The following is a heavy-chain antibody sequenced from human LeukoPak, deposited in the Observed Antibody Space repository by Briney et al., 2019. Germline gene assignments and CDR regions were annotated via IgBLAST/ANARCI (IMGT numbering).Heavy chain of an antibody. CDR3: ARALRGYSGYGF. Sequence: GGSLRLSCAASGFTFSSCAMSWVRQAPGKGLVWVSRINSDGSSTSYADSVKGRFTISRDNAKNTLYLQMNSLRAEDTAVYYCARALRGYSGYGFWGQGTLVTVSS. V-gene: IGHV3-74*01. CDR1: GFTFSSCA. CDR2: INSDGSST. J-gene: IGHJ4*02. D-gene: IGHD5-12*01.